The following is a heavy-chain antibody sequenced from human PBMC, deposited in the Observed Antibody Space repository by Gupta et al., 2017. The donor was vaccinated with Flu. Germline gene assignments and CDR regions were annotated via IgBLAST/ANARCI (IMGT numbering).Heavy chain of an antibody. D-gene: IGHD1-1*01. J-gene: IGHJ6*03. V-gene: IGHV3-13*01. CDR3: VRARGTSGRTGYMDV. Sequence: GKGLEVVSGIGTSGDTYNADSVEGRFTTSRDNDKNSLYLQMNSLRVGDTAVYYCVRARGTSGRTGYMDVWGKGTTVTVSS. CDR2: IGTSGDT.